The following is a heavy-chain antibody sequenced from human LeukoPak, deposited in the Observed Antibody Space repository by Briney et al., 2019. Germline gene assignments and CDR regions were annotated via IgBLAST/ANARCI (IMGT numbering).Heavy chain of an antibody. CDR3: AKDLRDTATWIQLWSYFDY. D-gene: IGHD5-18*01. Sequence: QSGGSLRLSCAASGFTFTSYGMSWLRQAPGKGLEWVSTITASGDSTYYADSVKGRFTISRDNSRNTLYLQMNSLRAEDTAVYYCAKDLRDTATWIQLWSYFDYWGQGTLVTVSS. J-gene: IGHJ4*02. V-gene: IGHV3-23*01. CDR2: ITASGDST. CDR1: GFTFTSYG.